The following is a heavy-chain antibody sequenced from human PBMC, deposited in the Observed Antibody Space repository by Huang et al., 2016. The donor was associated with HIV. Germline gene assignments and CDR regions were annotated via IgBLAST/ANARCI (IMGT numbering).Heavy chain of an antibody. V-gene: IGHV3-30*18. D-gene: IGHD3-10*01. Sequence: QVQLVESGGGVVQPGRSLRLSCAASGFTFSTYGMHWVRQAPCKGLEWVTVISYDGSEKYYADSVKGRFTSSRDNANNTLYLQMNSLRADDTAVYYCVKDQGHTFMVRYHFDFWGQGTLVTVSS. CDR1: GFTFSTYG. J-gene: IGHJ4*02. CDR3: VKDQGHTFMVRYHFDF. CDR2: ISYDGSEK.